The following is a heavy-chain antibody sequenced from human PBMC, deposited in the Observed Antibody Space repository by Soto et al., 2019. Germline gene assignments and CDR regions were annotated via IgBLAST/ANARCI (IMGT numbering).Heavy chain of an antibody. V-gene: IGHV4-30-4*01. Sequence: QVQLQESGPGLVKPSQTLSLTCTVSGGSISSGDYYWSWIRQPPGKGLEWIGYIYYSGSTYYNPSLKSRVTVSVDTSKNQFSLKLSSVTAADTAVYYCARDHGVVTAKFDYWGQGTLVTVSS. D-gene: IGHD2-21*02. CDR2: IYYSGST. CDR1: GGSISSGDYY. CDR3: ARDHGVVTAKFDY. J-gene: IGHJ4*02.